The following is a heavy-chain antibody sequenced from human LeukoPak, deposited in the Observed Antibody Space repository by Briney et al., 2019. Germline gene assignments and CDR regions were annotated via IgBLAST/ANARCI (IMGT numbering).Heavy chain of an antibody. CDR1: GGTFSSYA. J-gene: IGHJ6*04. Sequence: GASVKVSCKASGGTFSSYAISWVRQAPGQGLEWMGGIIPIFGTANYAQKLQGRVTITADKSTSTAYMELSSLRSEDTAVYYCASAVGYCSSTSCVRYYGMDVWGKGTTVTVSS. D-gene: IGHD2-2*01. CDR3: ASAVGYCSSTSCVRYYGMDV. CDR2: IIPIFGTA. V-gene: IGHV1-69*06.